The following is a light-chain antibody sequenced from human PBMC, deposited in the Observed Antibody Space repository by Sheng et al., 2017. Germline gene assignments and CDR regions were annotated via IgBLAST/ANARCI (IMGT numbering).Light chain of an antibody. Sequence: QSALTQPPSASGSPGQSVTISCTGTSSDIGDYNYVSWYQQHPGKAPKLMIYEVDKRPSGVPDRFSGSKSGNTASLTVSGLQAEDEADYYCSSYAGRVFGGGTKPTVL. CDR3: SSYAGRV. CDR1: SSDIGDYNY. V-gene: IGLV2-8*01. CDR2: EVD. J-gene: IGLJ3*02.